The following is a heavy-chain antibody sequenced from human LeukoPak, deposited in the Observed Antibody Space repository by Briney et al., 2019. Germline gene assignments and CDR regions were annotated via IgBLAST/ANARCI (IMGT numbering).Heavy chain of an antibody. D-gene: IGHD3-16*01. CDR3: ARGGGLDV. CDR1: GFTFSSYW. Sequence: RPGGSLRLSCAASGFTFSSYWMNWARQAPGKGLEWVASINHNGNVNYYVDSVKGRFTISRDNAENSLYLQMSNLRAEDTAVYFCARGGGLDVWGQGATVTVSS. J-gene: IGHJ6*02. CDR2: INHNGNVN. V-gene: IGHV3-7*03.